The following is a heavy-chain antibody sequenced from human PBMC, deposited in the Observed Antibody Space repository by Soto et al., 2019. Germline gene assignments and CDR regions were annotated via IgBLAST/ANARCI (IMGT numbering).Heavy chain of an antibody. Sequence: QVQLQESGPGLVKPSGTLSLTCAVSGGSINNSHWWSWVRQPPGKGLEWIGEIYHDESTNYNPSLNSRAIISIDKSKSRFSLKVTSVTAADTAVYYCARNREDGSGYWVRFDYWGLGTLVTVSS. CDR1: GGSINNSHW. CDR2: IYHDEST. CDR3: ARNREDGSGYWVRFDY. V-gene: IGHV4-4*02. D-gene: IGHD3-22*01. J-gene: IGHJ4*02.